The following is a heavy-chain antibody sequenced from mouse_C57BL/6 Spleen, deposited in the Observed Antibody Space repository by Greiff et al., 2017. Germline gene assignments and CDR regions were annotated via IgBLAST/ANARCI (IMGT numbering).Heavy chain of an antibody. CDR2: IDPEDGET. CDR3: ARGYGSSYGYFDV. CDR1: GFNIKDYY. V-gene: IGHV14-2*01. D-gene: IGHD1-1*01. Sequence: VQLKESGAELVKPGASVKLSCTASGFNIKDYYMHWVKQRTEQGLEWIGRIDPEDGETKYAPKFQGKATITADTSSNTAYLQLSSLTSEDTAVYYCARGYGSSYGYFDVWGTGTTVTVSS. J-gene: IGHJ1*03.